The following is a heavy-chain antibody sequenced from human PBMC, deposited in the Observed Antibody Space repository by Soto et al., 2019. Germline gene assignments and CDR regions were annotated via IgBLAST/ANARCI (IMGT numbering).Heavy chain of an antibody. CDR3: ARGNSPAAADSGSWFDP. Sequence: PSGTLPISGALYRGFFSGCCWGCNQKPQGKGLEWIGEINHSGSTNYNPSLKSRVTISVDTSKNQFSLKLSSVTAADTAVYYCARGNSPAAADSGSWFDPWGQGTLVTVSS. D-gene: IGHD6-13*01. V-gene: IGHV4-34*01. CDR1: RGFFSGCC. J-gene: IGHJ5*02. CDR2: INHSGST.